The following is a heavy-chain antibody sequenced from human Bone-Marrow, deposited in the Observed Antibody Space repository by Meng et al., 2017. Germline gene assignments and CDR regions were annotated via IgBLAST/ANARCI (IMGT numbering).Heavy chain of an antibody. V-gene: IGHV3-30*07. CDR1: GFTFSSYA. J-gene: IGHJ4*02. CDR3: ARDDWGPIGY. D-gene: IGHD7-27*01. CDR2: ISYDGSNK. Sequence: QVQLVESGGGVVQPGRSLRLSCAASGFTFSSYAMHWVRQAPGKGLEWVAVISYDGSNKYYADSVKGRFTISRDNSKNTLYLQMNSLRAEDTAVYYCARDDWGPIGYWGQGTLVTVSS.